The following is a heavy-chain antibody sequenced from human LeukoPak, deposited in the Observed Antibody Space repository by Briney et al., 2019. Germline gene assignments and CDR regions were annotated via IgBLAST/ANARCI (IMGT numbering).Heavy chain of an antibody. CDR3: AKDLSYGSLWFDP. CDR2: IWYDGSKT. D-gene: IGHD3-10*01. CDR1: GFTFSSHG. Sequence: GRSLRLSCAASGFTFSSHGMQWVRQAPGKGLEWAALIWYDGSKTNYVDSVMGRFTIYRDSSKNTLYLQMDNLRVEHTAVYFCAKDLSYGSLWFDPWGQGTLVTVSS. V-gene: IGHV3-33*06. J-gene: IGHJ5*02.